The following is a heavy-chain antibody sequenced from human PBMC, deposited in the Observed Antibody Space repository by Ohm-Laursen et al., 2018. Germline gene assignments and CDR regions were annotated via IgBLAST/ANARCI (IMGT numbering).Heavy chain of an antibody. CDR2: IYSGGST. J-gene: IGHJ4*02. Sequence: SLRLSCTASGFTVSSNYMSWVRQAPGKGLEWVSVIYSGGSTYYADSVKGRFTISRDNSKNTLYLQMNSLRAEDTAVYYCASNTRYSPSHLIAVAGTEFDYWGQGTLVTVSS. CDR1: GFTVSSNY. D-gene: IGHD6-19*01. CDR3: ASNTRYSPSHLIAVAGTEFDY. V-gene: IGHV3-66*01.